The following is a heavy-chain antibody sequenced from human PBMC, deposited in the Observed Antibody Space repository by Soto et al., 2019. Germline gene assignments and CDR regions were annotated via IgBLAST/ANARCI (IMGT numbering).Heavy chain of an antibody. Sequence: PGGSLRLSCAASGFTFSSYGVHWVRQAPGKGLEWVAVIPYDGNNEYYADSVKGRFTISRDNSKKKLFLQMNSLRVDDTAVYYCAKDLASFNWNDPDFYFGVDVWGQGTTVTVSS. V-gene: IGHV3-30*18. CDR2: IPYDGNNE. J-gene: IGHJ6*02. CDR3: AKDLASFNWNDPDFYFGVDV. D-gene: IGHD1-1*01. CDR1: GFTFSSYG.